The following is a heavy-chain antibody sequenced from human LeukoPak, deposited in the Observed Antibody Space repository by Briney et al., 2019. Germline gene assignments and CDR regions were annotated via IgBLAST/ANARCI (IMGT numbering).Heavy chain of an antibody. CDR3: APAPRGYSYGPVFQH. CDR1: GGSFSGYY. CDR2: INHSGST. J-gene: IGHJ1*01. Sequence: SETLSLTCAVYGGSFSGYYWSWIRQPPGKGLEWIGEINHSGSTNYNPSLKSRVTISVDTSKNQFSLKLSSVTAADTAVYYCAPAPRGYSYGPVFQHWGQGTLVTVPS. D-gene: IGHD5-18*01. V-gene: IGHV4-34*01.